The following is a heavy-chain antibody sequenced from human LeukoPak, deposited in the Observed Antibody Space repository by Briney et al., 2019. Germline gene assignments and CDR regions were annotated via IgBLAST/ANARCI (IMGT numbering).Heavy chain of an antibody. CDR2: IYTSGST. CDR1: GGSISSGSYY. D-gene: IGHD2-2*01. Sequence: SQTLSLTCTVSGGSISSGSYYWSWIRQPAGKGLEWIGRIYTSGSTNYNPSLNSRVTITVDTTKNQFSLKLSSVTAADTAVYYCAREYVVVPAAMSYYYYYMDVWGKGTTVTVSS. J-gene: IGHJ6*03. CDR3: AREYVVVPAAMSYYYYYMDV. V-gene: IGHV4-61*02.